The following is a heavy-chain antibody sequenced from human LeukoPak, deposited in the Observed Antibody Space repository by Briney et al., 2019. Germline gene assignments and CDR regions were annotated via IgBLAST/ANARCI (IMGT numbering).Heavy chain of an antibody. V-gene: IGHV3-23*01. J-gene: IGHJ4*02. CDR1: GFIFNKYA. Sequence: GGSLRLSCAASGFIFNKYAMSWVRQAPGKGLEWVSAISSSATRTYYADSVKGRFTISRDNSKNTLYLQMSSLRADDTAVYYCAKDETLWAGAYYLEHWGQGTVVTVSS. CDR2: ISSSATRT. CDR3: AKDETLWAGAYYLEH. D-gene: IGHD3/OR15-3a*01.